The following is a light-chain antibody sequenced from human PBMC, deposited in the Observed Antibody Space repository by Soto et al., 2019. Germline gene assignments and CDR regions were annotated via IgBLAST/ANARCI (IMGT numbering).Light chain of an antibody. V-gene: IGKV1-33*01. CDR2: DAS. Sequence: DIQLTQSPSSLSASVGDRVTITCQASQDINNYLNWYQQKPGKAPKLLIFDASSVETRVPSRFSGSGSGTHFTFTISSLEPEDIATYHCQQYDDLPLTFGGGTRVELK. J-gene: IGKJ4*01. CDR3: QQYDDLPLT. CDR1: QDINNY.